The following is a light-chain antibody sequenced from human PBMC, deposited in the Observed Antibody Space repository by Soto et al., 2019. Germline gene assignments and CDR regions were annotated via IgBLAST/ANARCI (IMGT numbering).Light chain of an antibody. CDR3: QQRTDWLWT. CDR2: HGS. Sequence: EIVLTQSPATLSLSPGERATLSCRVSQSISTYLAWYQQKPSQAPRLLIYHGSNRATGTPARFSGNGYGTDFTLTVSSLEPEDFAVYYCQQRTDWLWTFGQGTKVQLK. V-gene: IGKV3-11*01. CDR1: QSISTY. J-gene: IGKJ1*01.